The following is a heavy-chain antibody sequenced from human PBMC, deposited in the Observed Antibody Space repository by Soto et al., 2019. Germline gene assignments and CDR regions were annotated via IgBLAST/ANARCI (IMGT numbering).Heavy chain of an antibody. J-gene: IGHJ6*02. D-gene: IGHD3-16*01. Sequence: QVQLVQSGAEVKKPGASVKVSCKTSGYTFTNYGISWVRQAPGQGLEWMGWISAYHGNTNYAQKLQGRVTMTTDTPTSTAYMGLRSLRSDDTAVYYCARDGALGENYYSYGMDVWGQGTTVTVSS. CDR2: ISAYHGNT. CDR1: GYTFTNYG. V-gene: IGHV1-18*01. CDR3: ARDGALGENYYSYGMDV.